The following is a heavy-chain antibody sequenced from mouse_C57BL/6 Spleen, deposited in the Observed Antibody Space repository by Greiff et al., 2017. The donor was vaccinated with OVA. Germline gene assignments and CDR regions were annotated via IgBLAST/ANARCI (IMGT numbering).Heavy chain of an antibody. D-gene: IGHD2-3*01. CDR3: ARDGYSYFDV. Sequence: EVKLVESGGGLVKPGGSLKLSCAASGFTFSDYGMHWVRQAPEKGLEWVAYISSGSSTIYYADTVKGRFTISRDNAKNTLFLQMTSLRSEDTAMYYCARDGYSYFDVWGTGTTVTVSS. J-gene: IGHJ1*03. CDR1: GFTFSDYG. CDR2: ISSGSSTI. V-gene: IGHV5-17*01.